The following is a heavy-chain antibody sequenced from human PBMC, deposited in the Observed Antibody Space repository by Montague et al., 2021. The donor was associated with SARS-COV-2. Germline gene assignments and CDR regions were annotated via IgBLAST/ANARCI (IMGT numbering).Heavy chain of an antibody. D-gene: IGHD5-24*01. Sequence: SETLSLTCAVYGGSFSGYYWSWIRQPPGKGLGWIGEFNHSGSTNYNPSLKSRVTISVGTSKNQFSLKLSSVTAADTAVYYCARRGYSYYYYGMDVWGQGTTVTVSS. CDR3: ARRGYSYYYYGMDV. CDR2: FNHSGST. J-gene: IGHJ6*02. V-gene: IGHV4-34*01. CDR1: GGSFSGYY.